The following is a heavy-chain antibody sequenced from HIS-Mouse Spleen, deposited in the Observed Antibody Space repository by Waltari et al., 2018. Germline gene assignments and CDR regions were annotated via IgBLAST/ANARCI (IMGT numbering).Heavy chain of an antibody. V-gene: IGHV4-39*07. CDR2: IYYRGST. CDR1: GGSISSSSYY. CDR3: AREIPYSSSWYDWYFDL. D-gene: IGHD6-13*01. J-gene: IGHJ2*01. Sequence: QLQLQESGPGLVKPSETLSLTCTVSGGSISSSSYYWGWIRQPPGKGLEWIGSIYYRGSTCHNPSLKSRVTISVDTSKNQFSLKLSSVTAADTAVYYCAREIPYSSSWYDWYFDLWGRGTLVTVSS.